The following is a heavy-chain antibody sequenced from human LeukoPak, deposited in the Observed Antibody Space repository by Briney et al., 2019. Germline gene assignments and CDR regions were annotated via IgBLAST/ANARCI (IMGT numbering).Heavy chain of an antibody. CDR3: ARGGRIGVPAAIRWFDP. CDR1: GYTFTSYY. D-gene: IGHD2-2*01. Sequence: ASVKVSCKASGYTFTSYYMHWVRQAPGQGLEWMGIINPSGGSTSYAQKFQGRVTMTRDTSTSTVYMELSSLRSEDTAVYYCARGGRIGVPAAIRWFDPWGQGTLVTVSS. J-gene: IGHJ5*02. CDR2: INPSGGST. V-gene: IGHV1-46*01.